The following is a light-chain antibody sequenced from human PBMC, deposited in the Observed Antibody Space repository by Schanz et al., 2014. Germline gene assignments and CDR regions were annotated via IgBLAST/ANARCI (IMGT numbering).Light chain of an antibody. J-gene: IGLJ3*02. Sequence: QTVVTQEPAFSVSPGGTVTLTCGLGSGPVFATYYPAWYQQTPGQAPRTLIYNTNRRSSGVPDRFSGSIVGNKAALTITGAHADDESDYYCVLFMGSGIWVIGGGTKLTVL. CDR2: NTN. CDR3: VLFMGSGIWV. CDR1: SGPVFATYY. V-gene: IGLV8-61*01.